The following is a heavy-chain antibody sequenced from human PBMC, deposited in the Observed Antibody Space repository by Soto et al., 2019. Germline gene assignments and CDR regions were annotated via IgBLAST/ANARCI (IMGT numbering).Heavy chain of an antibody. CDR3: ARGLSYDY. CDR2: INPSSGNT. Sequence: ASVKVSCKASGYTFTSHYMHWVRQAPGQGLEWMGRINPSSGNTGYAEKFQGRVTMTRNTSISTAYMELSSLRSEDTAVYYCARGLSYDYWGQGTLVTVSS. CDR1: GYTFTSHY. J-gene: IGHJ4*02. V-gene: IGHV1-8*01.